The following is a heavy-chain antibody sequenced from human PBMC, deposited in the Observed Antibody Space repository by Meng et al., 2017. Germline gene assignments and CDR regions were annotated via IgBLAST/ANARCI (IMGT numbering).Heavy chain of an antibody. Sequence: QGRAPQWGVGLLKPSGNLSLTCAVYGGSCSGYYWSWIRQPPGKGLEWIGEINHSGSTNYNPSLKSRVTISVDTSKNQFSLKLSSVTAADTAVYYCARDTVEAYCGGDCCPLGYWGQGTLVTVSS. V-gene: IGHV4-34*01. D-gene: IGHD2-21*02. CDR3: ARDTVEAYCGGDCCPLGY. CDR1: GGSCSGYY. CDR2: INHSGST. J-gene: IGHJ4*02.